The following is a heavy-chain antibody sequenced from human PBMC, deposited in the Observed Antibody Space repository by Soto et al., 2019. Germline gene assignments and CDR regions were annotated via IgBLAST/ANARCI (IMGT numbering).Heavy chain of an antibody. Sequence: GGSLRLSCAASGFTFSSYAMSWVRQAPGKGLEWVSAISGSGGSTYYADSVKGRFTISRDNSKNTLYLQMNSLRAEDTAVYYCAKDMEYCGGDCLGAFDIWGQGTMVTVSS. J-gene: IGHJ3*02. CDR3: AKDMEYCGGDCLGAFDI. CDR1: GFTFSSYA. CDR2: ISGSGGST. D-gene: IGHD2-21*02. V-gene: IGHV3-23*01.